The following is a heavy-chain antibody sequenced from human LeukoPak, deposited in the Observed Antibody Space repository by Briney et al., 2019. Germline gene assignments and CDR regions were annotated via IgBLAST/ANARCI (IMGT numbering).Heavy chain of an antibody. J-gene: IGHJ4*02. V-gene: IGHV3-9*03. Sequence: PGRSPRLSCAASGFTFDDYAMHWVRQAPGKGLEWVSGIGWNSGSIGYAVSVKGRFTISRDNAKSSLYLQMNSLRAEDMAFYYCAKDSERDTTMVIDYWGQGTLVTVSS. CDR2: IGWNSGSI. CDR3: AKDSERDTTMVIDY. CDR1: GFTFDDYA. D-gene: IGHD5-18*01.